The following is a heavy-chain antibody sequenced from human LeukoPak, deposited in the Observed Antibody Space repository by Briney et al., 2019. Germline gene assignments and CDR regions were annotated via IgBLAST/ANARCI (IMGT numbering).Heavy chain of an antibody. V-gene: IGHV1-46*01. J-gene: IGHJ6*02. CDR3: ARDSWTGSSWYPAWHRVAYYYGMDV. Sequence: PGASVKVSCKASGYTFTSNYIHWVRQAPGQGLEWMGMIYPRDGSTSYAQKFQGRVTVTRDTSTSTVHMELSGLRSEDTAVYYCARDSWTGSSWYPAWHRVAYYYGMDVWGQGTTVTVSS. CDR2: IYPRDGST. D-gene: IGHD6-13*01. CDR1: GYTFTSNY.